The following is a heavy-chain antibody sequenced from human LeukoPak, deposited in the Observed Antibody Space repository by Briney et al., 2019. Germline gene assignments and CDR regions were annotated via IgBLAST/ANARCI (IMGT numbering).Heavy chain of an antibody. D-gene: IGHD4-23*01. CDR1: GGSISSSSYY. CDR2: IYYSGST. V-gene: IGHV4-39*01. CDR3: ARRHDYGGNTFDY. Sequence: TSETLSLTCTVSGGSISSSSYYWGWIRQPPRKGLEWIGSIYYSGSTYYNPSLKSRVTISVDTSKNQFSLKLSSVTAADTAVYFCARRHDYGGNTFDYWGQGTLVTVSS. J-gene: IGHJ4*02.